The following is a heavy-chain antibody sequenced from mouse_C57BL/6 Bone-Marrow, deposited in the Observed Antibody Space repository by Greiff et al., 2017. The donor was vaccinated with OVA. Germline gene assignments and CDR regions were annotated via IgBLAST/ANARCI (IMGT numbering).Heavy chain of an antibody. CDR1: GYSFTGYY. J-gene: IGHJ2*01. D-gene: IGHD1-1*01. CDR2: INPSTGGT. V-gene: IGHV1-42*01. CDR3: ARGVVAHYFDY. Sequence: VQLQQSGPELVKPGASVKISCKASGYSFTGYYMNWVKQSPEKSLEWIGEINPSTGGTTYNQKFKAKATLTVDKSSSTAYMQLKSLTSEDSAVYYCARGVVAHYFDYWGQGTTLTVSS.